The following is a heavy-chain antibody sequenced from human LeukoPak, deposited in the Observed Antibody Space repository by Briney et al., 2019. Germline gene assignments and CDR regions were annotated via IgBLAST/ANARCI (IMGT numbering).Heavy chain of an antibody. Sequence: GGSLRLSCAASGFTFWSYTMHWVRQAPGKGLEWVAVMSYDGTDKDTAASVKGRFTISRDNSKGTLYLQMNSLRGEDTAVYYCARDAVGSFQRGYFDYWGQGTLVTVSS. CDR2: MSYDGTDK. V-gene: IGHV3-30*04. D-gene: IGHD2-15*01. CDR3: ARDAVGSFQRGYFDY. J-gene: IGHJ4*02. CDR1: GFTFWSYT.